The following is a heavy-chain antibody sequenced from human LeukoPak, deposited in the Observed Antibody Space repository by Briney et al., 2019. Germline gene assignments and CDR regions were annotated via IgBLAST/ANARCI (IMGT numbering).Heavy chain of an antibody. CDR2: ISSSSSTI. Sequence: GGSLRLSCAASGFTFSSYSMNWVRQAPGKGREWVSYISSSSSTIYYADSVKGRFTISRDNAKNSLYLQMNSLRAEDTAVYYCARGGGYYYRGAFDIWGQGTMVTVSS. CDR3: ARGGGYYYRGAFDI. CDR1: GFTFSSYS. J-gene: IGHJ3*02. V-gene: IGHV3-48*01. D-gene: IGHD3-22*01.